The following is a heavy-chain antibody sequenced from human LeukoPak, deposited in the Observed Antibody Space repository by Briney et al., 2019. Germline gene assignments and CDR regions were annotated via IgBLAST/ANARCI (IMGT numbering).Heavy chain of an antibody. D-gene: IGHD6-13*01. V-gene: IGHV3-53*01. CDR3: ARDRSWPSYFDY. Sequence: GGSLRLSCAASGFTVSSNYMSWVRQAPGKGLEWVSVIYSGGSKYYADSVKGRFTISRDNSKNTLYLQMNSLRGEDTAVYYCARDRSWPSYFDYWGQGTLVTVSS. CDR2: IYSGGSK. CDR1: GFTVSSNY. J-gene: IGHJ4*02.